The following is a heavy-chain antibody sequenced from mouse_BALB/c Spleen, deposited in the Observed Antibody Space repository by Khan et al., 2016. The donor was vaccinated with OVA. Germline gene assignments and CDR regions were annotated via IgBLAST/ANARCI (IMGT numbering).Heavy chain of an antibody. CDR1: GFNIKDTY. V-gene: IGHV14-3*02. D-gene: IGHD1-2*01. J-gene: IGHJ4*01. Sequence: VQLQQSGAELVKPGASVKLSCIVPGFNIKDTYMHWVKQRPEQGLDWIGRIDPANGNTKYDPKFQGKATITADKSSNTAYLQLSSLTSEDSAVSCYSYSLIHYAMDYWGQGTSVTVSS. CDR3: SYSLIHYAMDY. CDR2: IDPANGNT.